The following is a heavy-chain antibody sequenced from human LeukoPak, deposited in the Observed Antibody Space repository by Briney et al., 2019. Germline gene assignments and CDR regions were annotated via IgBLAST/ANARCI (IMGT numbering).Heavy chain of an antibody. CDR2: IYYSGST. CDR3: ARPSGRVTVGNSSNI. J-gene: IGHJ4*02. CDR1: GGSISSGDYY. V-gene: IGHV4-30-4*01. Sequence: SETLSLTCTVSGGSISSGDYYWSWIRQPPGKGLEWIGYIYYSGSTYHNPSPKSRVTISVDTSKNQISLKLTSVTAADTAVYYCARPSGRVTVGNSSNIWGQGTLVTVSS. D-gene: IGHD6-6*01.